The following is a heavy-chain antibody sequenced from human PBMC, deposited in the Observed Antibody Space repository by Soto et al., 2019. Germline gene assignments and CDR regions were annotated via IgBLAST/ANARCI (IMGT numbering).Heavy chain of an antibody. CDR3: TPDVPINRY. D-gene: IGHD6-6*01. J-gene: IGHJ4*02. Sequence: KAGGFLRLSCAASGFTFSNAWMSWVRQAPGKGLEWVGRIKSKTNGGTTDYAAPVIGRFTISRDDSKNTLYLQMNSLKTEDTAVYYCTPDVPINRYWGQGALVKVSS. V-gene: IGHV3-15*01. CDR2: IKSKTNGGTT. CDR1: GFTFSNAW.